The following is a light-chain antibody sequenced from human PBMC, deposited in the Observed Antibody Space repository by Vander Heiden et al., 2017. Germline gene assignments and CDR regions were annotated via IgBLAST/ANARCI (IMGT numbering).Light chain of an antibody. CDR3: QSEDSSGTHVV. J-gene: IGLJ2*01. CDR1: GWQKQY. Sequence: QWARSTCSGEGWQKQYAYGYQQKTGQAPGLVIYKDRERPAGIPERFSGASSGTTGTLTISGVQAEDEADYYCQSEDSSGTHVVFGGGTKLTVL. V-gene: IGLV3-25*03. CDR2: KDR.